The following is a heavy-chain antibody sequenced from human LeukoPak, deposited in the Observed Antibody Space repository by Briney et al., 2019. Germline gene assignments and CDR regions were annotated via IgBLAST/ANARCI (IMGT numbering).Heavy chain of an antibody. CDR3: AKDLAMIVVVNYFDY. CDR1: GFTFSSYW. D-gene: IGHD3-22*01. J-gene: IGHJ4*02. Sequence: GGSLRLSCAASGFTFSSYWMSWVRQAPGKGLEWVSAISGSGGSTYYADSVKGRFTISRDNSKNTLYLQMNSLRAEDTAVYYCAKDLAMIVVVNYFDYWGQGTLVTVSS. V-gene: IGHV3-23*01. CDR2: ISGSGGST.